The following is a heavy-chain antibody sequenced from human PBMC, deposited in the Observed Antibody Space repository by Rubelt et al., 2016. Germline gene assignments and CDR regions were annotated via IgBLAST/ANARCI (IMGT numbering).Heavy chain of an antibody. Sequence: QVQLQQWGAGLLKPSATLSLTCAVYVASFSGSYLSWLHQPPGKGLQWIGEINHSGSTNHNSSLRSRVTISVDTSKNQSPRKLSPVTAADTAVYYCARGRGLLDGDYVDYWGQGTLVTVSS. D-gene: IGHD3/OR15-3a*01. CDR1: VASFSGSY. CDR3: ARGRGLLDGDYVDY. CDR2: INHSGST. V-gene: IGHV4-34*01. J-gene: IGHJ4*02.